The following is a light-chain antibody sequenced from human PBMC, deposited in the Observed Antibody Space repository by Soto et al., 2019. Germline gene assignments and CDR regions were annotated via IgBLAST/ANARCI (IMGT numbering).Light chain of an antibody. CDR1: QGIRNF. J-gene: IGKJ3*01. Sequence: DIQMTQSPTSLSASVGDRVTITCRASQGIRNFVAWYQQKPGKAPKLLIYAASTLQSGVPSRCSGSGSGTDFTLTINSLQPEDVATYACQKYSSVPVFGPGTKVESK. CDR2: AAS. CDR3: QKYSSVPV. V-gene: IGKV1-27*01.